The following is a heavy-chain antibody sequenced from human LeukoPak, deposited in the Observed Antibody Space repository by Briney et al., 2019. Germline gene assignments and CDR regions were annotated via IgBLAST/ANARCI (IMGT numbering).Heavy chain of an antibody. V-gene: IGHV1-46*01. J-gene: IGHJ4*02. CDR2: INPSGGNT. CDR3: SRHPAVYDILTGYYNPFDY. D-gene: IGHD3-9*01. Sequence: ASVKVSCKASGYTFTSYYMHWVRQAPGQGLEWMGIINPSGGNTNYAQKLQGRVTMTTDTSTSTAYMELRSLRSDDTAVYYFSRHPAVYDILTGYYNPFDYWGQGTLVTVSS. CDR1: GYTFTSYY.